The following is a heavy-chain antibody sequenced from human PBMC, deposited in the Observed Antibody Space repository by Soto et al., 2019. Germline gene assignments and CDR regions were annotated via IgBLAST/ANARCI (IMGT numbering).Heavy chain of an antibody. Sequence: PSETLSLTCAVSGDSISNTGYYWGWIRQPPGKGLEWIGAIYYTGSASYNPSLESRVTMSVDTSKNQFSLKVTSVTAADTAVYYCATLAVAGSRPDYWGQGALVTASS. D-gene: IGHD6-19*01. J-gene: IGHJ4*02. V-gene: IGHV4-39*01. CDR2: IYYTGSA. CDR3: ATLAVAGSRPDY. CDR1: GDSISNTGYY.